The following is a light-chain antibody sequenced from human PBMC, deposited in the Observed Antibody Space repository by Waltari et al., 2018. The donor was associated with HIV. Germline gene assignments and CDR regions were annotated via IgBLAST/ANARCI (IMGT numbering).Light chain of an antibody. J-gene: IGKJ4*01. V-gene: IGKV2-28*01. Sequence: DIVMTQSPVSLSVTPGEPASISCRSSQSLLHPTGNDYLDWYVQKPGQSPQVLIHLGSNRASGVPDRFSGSGSGTEFTLKISRVEAEDVGLYFCMQALQTPLTFGGGTKVEIK. CDR3: MQALQTPLT. CDR2: LGS. CDR1: QSLLHPTGNDY.